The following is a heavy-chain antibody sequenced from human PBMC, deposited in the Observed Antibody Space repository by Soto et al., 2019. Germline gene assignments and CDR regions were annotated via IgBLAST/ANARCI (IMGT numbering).Heavy chain of an antibody. CDR1: GGSVSSGTYY. CDR3: ARVYYYVLDV. Sequence: SETLSLTCTVSGGSVSSGTYYWSWIRQPPGKGLEWIGYTHYSGSANYNPSLKSRVTISVDTSKNQFSLKLNSVTATDTAIYYCARVYYYVLDVWGQGTTVTVSS. V-gene: IGHV4-61*01. CDR2: THYSGSA. J-gene: IGHJ6*02.